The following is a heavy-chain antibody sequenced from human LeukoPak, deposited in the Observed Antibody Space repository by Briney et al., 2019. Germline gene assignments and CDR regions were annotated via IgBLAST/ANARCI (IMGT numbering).Heavy chain of an antibody. V-gene: IGHV4-34*01. CDR3: AREERNAGTNTAMVTGGR. D-gene: IGHD5-18*01. CDR1: GGSISSYY. CDR2: INHSGST. Sequence: SETLSLTCTVSGGSISSYYWSWIRQPPGKGLEWIGEINHSGSTNYNPSLKSRVTISVDTSKNQFSLKLSSVTAADTAVYYCAREERNAGTNTAMVTGGRWGQGTLVTVSS. J-gene: IGHJ4*02.